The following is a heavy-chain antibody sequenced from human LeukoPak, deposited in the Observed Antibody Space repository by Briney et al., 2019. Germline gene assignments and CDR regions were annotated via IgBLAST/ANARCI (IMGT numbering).Heavy chain of an antibody. Sequence: GSLRLSCGASGFTFSSYDMHWVRQAPGKGLEWVAFIPYDGRNKYYADSVKGRFTISRDNSKNTLYLQMNSLRAEDTAVYYCAKGGSGSSLDYWGQGTLVTVSS. V-gene: IGHV3-30*02. D-gene: IGHD1-26*01. CDR3: AKGGSGSSLDY. J-gene: IGHJ4*02. CDR2: IPYDGRNK. CDR1: GFTFSSYD.